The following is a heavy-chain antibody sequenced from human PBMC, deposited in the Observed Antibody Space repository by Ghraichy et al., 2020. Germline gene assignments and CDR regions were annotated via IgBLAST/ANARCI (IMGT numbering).Heavy chain of an antibody. CDR1: GFTFSNYN. J-gene: IGHJ5*02. V-gene: IGHV3-48*02. D-gene: IGHD4/OR15-4a*01. CDR2: ISTSGGTI. Sequence: GGSLRLSCAASGFTFSNYNMNWVRQAPGKGLEWLSYISTSGGTIYYADSVKGRFTISRDNAKNSLYLQMNSLRDEDTAVYYCVRIPNGATYPNLFDPRGQGTLVTVSS. CDR3: VRIPNGATYPNLFDP.